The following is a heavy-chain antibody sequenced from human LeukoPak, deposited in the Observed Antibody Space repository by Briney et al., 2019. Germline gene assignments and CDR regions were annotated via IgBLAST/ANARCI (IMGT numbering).Heavy chain of an antibody. CDR3: ARDRGPYSGYDSYYFDY. CDR1: GGSISSYY. CDR2: IYYSGST. D-gene: IGHD5-12*01. V-gene: IGHV4-59*12. Sequence: SETLSLTCTVSGGSISSYYWSWIRQPPGKGLEWIGYIYYSGSTNYNPSLKSRVTISVDTSKNQFSLKLCSVTAADAAVYYCARDRGPYSGYDSYYFDYWGQGTLSPSPQ. J-gene: IGHJ4*02.